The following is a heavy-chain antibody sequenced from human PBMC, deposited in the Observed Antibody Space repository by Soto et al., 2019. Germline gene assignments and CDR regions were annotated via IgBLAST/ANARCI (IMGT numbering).Heavy chain of an antibody. CDR2: INSNGGGT. V-gene: IGHV1-2*02. D-gene: IGHD2-21*02. Sequence: QEQLVQSGAEVKKPGASVKVSCKASGYTFTDHYIHWVRQAPGQGFEWMGWINSNGGGTNSAQKFQGRVTMTRDTSISTAYMELTRLRSDDTAMYYCARDSPSLAYCGGDCYSIDYWGQGTLVTVSS. CDR1: GYTFTDHY. CDR3: ARDSPSLAYCGGDCYSIDY. J-gene: IGHJ4*02.